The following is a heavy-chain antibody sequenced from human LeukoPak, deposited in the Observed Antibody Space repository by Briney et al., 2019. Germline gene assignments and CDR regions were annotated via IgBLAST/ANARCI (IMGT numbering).Heavy chain of an antibody. D-gene: IGHD2/OR15-2a*01. CDR3: VRDFTNIRGGGYFDH. V-gene: IGHV3-33*01. CDR2: VWFDVGKT. J-gene: IGHJ4*02. Sequence: GPCLSLSRAPAALSVVSYVTHWVRHAPGDGRGWVAFVWFDVGKTSYADSVKGRFSISRDNSNNSLYLQMNSLRAEDTAVYPCVRDFTNIRGGGYFDHWRQGPLDSVPS. CDR1: ALSVVSYV.